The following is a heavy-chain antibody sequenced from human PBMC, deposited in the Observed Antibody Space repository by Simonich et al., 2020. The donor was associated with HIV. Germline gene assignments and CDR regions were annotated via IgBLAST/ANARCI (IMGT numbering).Heavy chain of an antibody. V-gene: IGHV1-2*02. Sequence: QVQLVQSGAEVKKPGASVKVSCKASGYSFTGNYMHWVRQAPGQGLEWTGWNNTNSGVTNYAQKIQGRVTMTRDTSISTAYMELRRLKSDDTAVYYCAKSPLVGAQDDAFDIWGQGTMVTVSS. CDR2: NNTNSGVT. CDR1: GYSFTGNY. D-gene: IGHD1-26*01. J-gene: IGHJ3*02. CDR3: AKSPLVGAQDDAFDI.